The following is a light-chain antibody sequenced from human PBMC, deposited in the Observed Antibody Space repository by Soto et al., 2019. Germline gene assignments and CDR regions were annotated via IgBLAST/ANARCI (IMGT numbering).Light chain of an antibody. CDR3: QQRSDWPWT. CDR1: QSVTDY. J-gene: IGKJ1*01. CDR2: DVS. Sequence: EIVLTQSPATLSLSPGERGTLSCRASQSVTDYLGWYQQKPGQAPRLLVYDVSNRAPGIPARFSGGGSGTNFTLTISNLEPDDFAVYYCQQRSDWPWTFGQGTKVEFK. V-gene: IGKV3-11*01.